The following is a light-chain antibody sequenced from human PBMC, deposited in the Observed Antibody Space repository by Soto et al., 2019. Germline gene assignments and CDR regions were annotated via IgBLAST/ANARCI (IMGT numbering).Light chain of an antibody. Sequence: QSVLTQPPSASGTPGQRVTIPCSGTHSNIGRNSVNWYLQLPGTAPRLLIFSSNQRPLGVPDRFSGSRSGTSASLAITGLRSEDDAYYSCAAWEDSLNGRVFGGGTKLTVL. J-gene: IGLJ3*02. CDR3: AAWEDSLNGRV. V-gene: IGLV1-44*01. CDR2: SSN. CDR1: HSNIGRNS.